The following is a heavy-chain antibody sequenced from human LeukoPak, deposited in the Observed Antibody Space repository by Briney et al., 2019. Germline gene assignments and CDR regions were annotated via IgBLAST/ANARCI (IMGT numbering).Heavy chain of an antibody. CDR3: ARARTSGYYFYWYFDL. CDR2: ISSSGSTI. J-gene: IGHJ2*01. CDR1: GFTVSDYY. D-gene: IGHD3-22*01. Sequence: GGSLRLSCAASGFTVSDYYMSWIRQAPGKGLEWVSYISSSGSTIYYADSVKGRFTISRDNAKNSLYLQMNSLRAENTAVYYCARARTSGYYFYWYFDLWGRGTLVTVSS. V-gene: IGHV3-11*04.